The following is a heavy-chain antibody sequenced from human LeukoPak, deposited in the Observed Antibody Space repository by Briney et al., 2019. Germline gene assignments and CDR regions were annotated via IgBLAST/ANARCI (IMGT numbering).Heavy chain of an antibody. V-gene: IGHV5-51*01. CDR3: ARLSGRVVCSAGSCYIDS. CDR1: GYRFTSDW. J-gene: IGHJ4*02. D-gene: IGHD2-15*01. CDR2: IYPGDSDT. Sequence: GESLKISCKGSGYRFTSDWIGWVRQMPGKGLEWMGIIYPGDSDTRYSPSFQGQVTISADKSVNTAYLQWSSLKASDTAMYYCARLSGRVVCSAGSCYIDSWGQGTLVAVSS.